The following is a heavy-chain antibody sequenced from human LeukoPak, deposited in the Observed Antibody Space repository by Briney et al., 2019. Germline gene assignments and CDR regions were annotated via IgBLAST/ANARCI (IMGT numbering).Heavy chain of an antibody. Sequence: SETLSLTCSVSGGSINSSVYFWGWIRQPPGKGLEWIGSIYSSGSTYYNPSLKSRVTISVDTSKNQFSLKLSSVTAADTAVYYCARESRRSNLRPLTRWGDYFDYWGQGTLVTVSS. CDR1: GGSINSSVYF. D-gene: IGHD4-11*01. V-gene: IGHV4-39*07. CDR3: ARESRRSNLRPLTRWGDYFDY. J-gene: IGHJ4*02. CDR2: IYSSGST.